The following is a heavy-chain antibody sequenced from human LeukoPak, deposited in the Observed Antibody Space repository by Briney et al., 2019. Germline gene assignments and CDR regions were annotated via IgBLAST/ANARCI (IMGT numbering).Heavy chain of an antibody. CDR1: GYTFTSYY. CDR2: INPSGGST. CDR3: ARDNSVEDTAWWFDP. D-gene: IGHD4-23*01. Sequence: ASVKVSCKASGYTFTSYYMHWVRQAPAQGLEWMGIINPSGGSTSYAQKFQGRVTMTRDMSTSKDYMELSSLRSEDTAVYYCARDNSVEDTAWWFDPWGQGTLVTVSS. V-gene: IGHV1-46*01. J-gene: IGHJ5*02.